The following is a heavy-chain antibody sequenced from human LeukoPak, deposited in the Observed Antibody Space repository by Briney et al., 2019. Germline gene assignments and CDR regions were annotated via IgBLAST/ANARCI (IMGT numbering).Heavy chain of an antibody. Sequence: PSETLSLTCAVSGVSINTCCYYWSWIRQPPGKGLEWIGYKYYSGSTRYNSSLRSRLTISLDTSNNQFSLRLSSVTAADTAVYYCVRGRSYGFDFDSWGPGTLVTVSS. J-gene: IGHJ4*02. CDR1: GVSINTCCYY. CDR2: KYYSGST. D-gene: IGHD3-16*02. CDR3: VRGRSYGFDFDS. V-gene: IGHV4-61*01.